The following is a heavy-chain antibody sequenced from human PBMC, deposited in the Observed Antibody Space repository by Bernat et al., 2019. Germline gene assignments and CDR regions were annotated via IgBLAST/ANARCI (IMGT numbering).Heavy chain of an antibody. D-gene: IGHD3-10*01. CDR2: IYYSGNT. Sequence: QVLLQESGPGLVKPSETLSLTCTVSGGSISSYYWSWIRQPPGKGLEWIGYIYYSGNTNYNPSLKSRVTISVDTSKNRLSLKLSSVTAADTAVYYCARHPDLYGSGRYYYSGMDVWGQGTTVTVSS. CDR3: ARHPDLYGSGRYYYSGMDV. V-gene: IGHV4-59*08. CDR1: GGSISSYY. J-gene: IGHJ6*02.